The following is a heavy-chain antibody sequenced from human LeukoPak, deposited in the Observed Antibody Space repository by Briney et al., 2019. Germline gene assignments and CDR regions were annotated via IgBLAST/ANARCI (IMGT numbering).Heavy chain of an antibody. CDR2: INHSGST. J-gene: IGHJ4*02. V-gene: IGHV4-34*01. Sequence: PSETLSLTCAVYGGSFSGYYWSWIRQPPGKGLEWIGEINHSGSTNYNPSLKSRVTISVDTSKNQFSLKLSSVTAADTAVYYCASWHSGSYYEAEGFDYWGQGTLVTVSS. CDR3: ASWHSGSYYEAEGFDY. CDR1: GGSFSGYY. D-gene: IGHD1-26*01.